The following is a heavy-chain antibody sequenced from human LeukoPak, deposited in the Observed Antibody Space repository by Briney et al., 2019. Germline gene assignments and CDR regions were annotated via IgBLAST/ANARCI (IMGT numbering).Heavy chain of an antibody. V-gene: IGHV4-34*01. J-gene: IGHJ4*02. D-gene: IGHD3-22*01. CDR1: GGSFSGYY. CDR3: ARRRDYWWFGNYYDSSGYYTDY. CDR2: INHSGST. Sequence: SETLSLTCAVYGGSFSGYYWSWIRQPPGKGLEWIGEINHSGSTNYNPSLKSRVTISVDTSKNQFSLKLSSVTAADTAVYYCARRRDYWWFGNYYDSSGYYTDYWGQGTLVTVSS.